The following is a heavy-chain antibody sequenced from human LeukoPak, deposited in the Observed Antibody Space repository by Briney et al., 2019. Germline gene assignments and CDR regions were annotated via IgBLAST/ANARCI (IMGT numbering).Heavy chain of an antibody. Sequence: GGSLRLSCAASGFTFSTYSMNWVRQAPGKGLEWVSGISGSGGSTYSADSVKGRFIISRDNSKNSLYLQMNSLRAEDTAVYYCAELGITMIGGVWGKGTTVTISS. D-gene: IGHD3-10*02. CDR2: ISGSGGST. J-gene: IGHJ6*04. V-gene: IGHV3-23*01. CDR3: AELGITMIGGV. CDR1: GFTFSTYS.